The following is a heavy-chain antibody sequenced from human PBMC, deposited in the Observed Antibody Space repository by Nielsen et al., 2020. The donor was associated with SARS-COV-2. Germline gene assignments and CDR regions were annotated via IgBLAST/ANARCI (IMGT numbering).Heavy chain of an antibody. CDR1: GGSFSGYY. CDR3: VRDTLAHGLDV. J-gene: IGHJ6*02. CDR2: IHYTGSA. Sequence: SETLSLTCAVYGGSFSGYYWTWVRQPPGRGPEWIGNIHYTGSANYSPSLKSRLSMSLEASRNQFSLSVKSMTAADSAEYYCVRDTLAHGLDVWGQRITVTVSS. V-gene: IGHV4-34*09.